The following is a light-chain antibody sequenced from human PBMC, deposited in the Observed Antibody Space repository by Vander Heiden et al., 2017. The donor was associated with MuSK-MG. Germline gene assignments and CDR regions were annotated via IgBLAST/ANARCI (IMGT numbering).Light chain of an antibody. V-gene: IGKV3-20*01. CDR1: QSISSSY. CDR3: QQYCGSPYT. J-gene: IGKJ2*01. Sequence: EIVLTQSPGTLSSSPGERATLSCRASQSISSSYLAWYQQKPGQAPRLLIYGASSRATGIPDRFSGSGFGTDFTLTISRLEPEDFAVYYCQQYCGSPYTFGQGIKLEIK. CDR2: GAS.